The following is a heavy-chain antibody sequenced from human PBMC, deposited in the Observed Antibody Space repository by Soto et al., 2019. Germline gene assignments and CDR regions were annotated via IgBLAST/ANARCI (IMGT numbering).Heavy chain of an antibody. J-gene: IGHJ4*02. CDR3: AKDGAIGAADYFFDY. Sequence: QVQLVESGGGVVQPGRSLKLSCAASGFTFSNYAIHWVRQAPGKGLEWVAVIASDGKDKRYADSAKGRFTISRDNSKNTVYLQMNSLRGEDTAVYYCAKDGAIGAADYFFDYWGQGSLVIVSS. D-gene: IGHD6-13*01. CDR1: GFTFSNYA. CDR2: IASDGKDK. V-gene: IGHV3-30*18.